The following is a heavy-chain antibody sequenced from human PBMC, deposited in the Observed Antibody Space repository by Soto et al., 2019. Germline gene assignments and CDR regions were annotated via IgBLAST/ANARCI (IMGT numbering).Heavy chain of an antibody. D-gene: IGHD2-15*01. CDR2: IWYDGSNK. CDR1: GFTFSSYG. CDR3: ARGYCSGGSCYSPIDY. V-gene: IGHV3-33*01. J-gene: IGHJ4*02. Sequence: QVQLVESGGGVVQPGRSLRLSCAASGFTFSSYGMHWVRQAPGKGLEWVAVIWYDGSNKYYADSVKGRFTISRDNSKNTLYLKMNSLRAEDTAVYYCARGYCSGGSCYSPIDYWGQGNLVTVSS.